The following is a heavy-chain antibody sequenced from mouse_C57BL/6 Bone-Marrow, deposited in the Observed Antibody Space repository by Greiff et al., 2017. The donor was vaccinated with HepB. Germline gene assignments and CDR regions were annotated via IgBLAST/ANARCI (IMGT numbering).Heavy chain of an antibody. CDR3: ARGGLRLQFAY. Sequence: VQLQQPGAELVMPGASVKLSCKASGYTFTSYWMHWVKQRPGKGLEWIGEIDPSDSYTNYNQKFKGKSTLTVDKSSSTAYMQLSSLTSEDSAVYYCARGGLRLQFAYWGQGTLVTVSA. J-gene: IGHJ3*01. CDR1: GYTFTSYW. V-gene: IGHV1-69*01. D-gene: IGHD3-2*02. CDR2: IDPSDSYT.